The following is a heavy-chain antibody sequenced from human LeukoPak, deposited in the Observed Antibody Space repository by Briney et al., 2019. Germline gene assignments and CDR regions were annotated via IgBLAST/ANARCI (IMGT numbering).Heavy chain of an antibody. V-gene: IGHV3-33*01. D-gene: IGHD2-2*01. CDR3: ARDSIVVVSYYYMDV. CDR1: GITFSSYG. J-gene: IGHJ6*03. Sequence: GALRLSCAASGITFSSYGMHWVRQAPGKGLEWVAVIWYDGSNKYYADSVKGRFTISRDNSKNTLYLQMNSLRAEDTAVYYCARDSIVVVSYYYMDVWGKGTTVTVSS. CDR2: IWYDGSNK.